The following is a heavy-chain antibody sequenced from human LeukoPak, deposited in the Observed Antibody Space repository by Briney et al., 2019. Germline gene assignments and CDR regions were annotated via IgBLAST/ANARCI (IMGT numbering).Heavy chain of an antibody. Sequence: SETLSLTCTASGGSISSTTYYWGWIRQPPGKGLEWIGSISYSGSPNYNPSLKSRVTISVDTSKHQFSLKLSSVTAADTAVYYCATRIAAAGTPWDYWGQGTLVTVSS. CDR2: ISYSGSP. D-gene: IGHD6-13*01. CDR1: GGSISSTTYY. CDR3: ATRIAAAGTPWDY. J-gene: IGHJ4*02. V-gene: IGHV4-39*01.